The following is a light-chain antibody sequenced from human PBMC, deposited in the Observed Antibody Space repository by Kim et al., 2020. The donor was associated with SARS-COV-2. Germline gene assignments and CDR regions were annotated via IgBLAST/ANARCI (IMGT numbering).Light chain of an antibody. CDR2: GAS. V-gene: IGKV3-20*01. CDR1: QSGSSSY. CDR3: QQYGSSPPIT. J-gene: IGKJ4*01. Sequence: PGEIATLSCRASQSGSSSYLAWYQQKPGQAPRLLIYGASSRATGIPDRFSGSGSGTDFTLTISRLEPEDFAVYYCQQYGSSPPITFGGGTKVDIK.